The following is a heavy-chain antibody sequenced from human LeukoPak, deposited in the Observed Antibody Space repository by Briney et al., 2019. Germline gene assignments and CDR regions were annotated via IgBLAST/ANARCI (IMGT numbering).Heavy chain of an antibody. CDR2: ICSGSSPI. D-gene: IGHD3/OR15-3a*01. CDR1: GFTFRTFS. J-gene: IGHJ5*02. V-gene: IGHV3-48*04. CDR3: TYLRTPYYNDKWLDP. Sequence: GGSLRLTCAASGFTFRTFSMNWVRQAPGKGLEWLSYICSGSSPIYSADPVKGRFIISRDDAQNLVYLQMNSLRVEDTAVYYCTYLRTPYYNDKWLDPWGQGALVTVSS.